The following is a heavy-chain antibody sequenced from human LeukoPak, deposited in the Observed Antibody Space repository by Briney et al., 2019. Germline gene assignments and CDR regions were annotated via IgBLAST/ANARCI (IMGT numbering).Heavy chain of an antibody. Sequence: ASVKVSCKASGYTFTSYGISWVRQAPGQGLEWMGWISAYNGNTNYAQKLQGRVTMTTDTSTSTAYMELRSLRSDDTAVYYCARVELRRSVRYYGMDVWGQGTTVTVSS. J-gene: IGHJ6*02. CDR2: ISAYNGNT. CDR1: GYTFTSYG. D-gene: IGHD1-7*01. CDR3: ARVELRRSVRYYGMDV. V-gene: IGHV1-18*01.